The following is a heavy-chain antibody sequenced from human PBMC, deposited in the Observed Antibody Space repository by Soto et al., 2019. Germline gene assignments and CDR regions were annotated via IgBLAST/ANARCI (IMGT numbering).Heavy chain of an antibody. Sequence: XETLSLTGTVSGGSISSYYWSWIRQPSGKGLEWIGRIYTSGSTNYNPSLKSRVTMSVDTSKNQFSLKLSSVTAADTAVYYCARDQILRYFDWLFRDDAFDIWGQGTMVTVSS. CDR1: GGSISSYY. J-gene: IGHJ3*02. CDR3: ARDQILRYFDWLFRDDAFDI. D-gene: IGHD3-9*01. V-gene: IGHV4-4*07. CDR2: IYTSGST.